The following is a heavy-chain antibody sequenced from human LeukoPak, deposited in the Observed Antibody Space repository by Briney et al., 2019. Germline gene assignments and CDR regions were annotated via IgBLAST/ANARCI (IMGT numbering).Heavy chain of an antibody. CDR1: GGSLSSGGYY. J-gene: IGHJ5*02. CDR2: IYYSGST. CDR3: ARALSSPQYYYDSSGYRNWFDP. V-gene: IGHV4-61*08. Sequence: SQTLSLTCTVSGGSLSSGGYYWSWVRQHPGRGLEWVGYIYYSGSTNYNPSLKSRVTISVDTSKNQFSLKLSSVTAADTAVYYCARALSSPQYYYDSSGYRNWFDPWGQGTLVTVSS. D-gene: IGHD3-22*01.